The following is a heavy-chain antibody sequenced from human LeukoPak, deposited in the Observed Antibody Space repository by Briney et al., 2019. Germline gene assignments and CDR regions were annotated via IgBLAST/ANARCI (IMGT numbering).Heavy chain of an antibody. D-gene: IGHD6-6*01. CDR2: IKSKTDGGTT. CDR1: GGSISSYY. V-gene: IGHV3-15*01. CDR3: TTDPSSIAARPYYYYMDV. J-gene: IGHJ6*03. Sequence: ETLSLTCTVSGGSISSYYWSWIRQPAGKGLEWIGRIKSKTDGGTTDYAAPVKGRFTISRDDSKNTLYLQMNSLKTEDTAVYYCTTDPSSIAARPYYYYMDVWGKGTTVTVSS.